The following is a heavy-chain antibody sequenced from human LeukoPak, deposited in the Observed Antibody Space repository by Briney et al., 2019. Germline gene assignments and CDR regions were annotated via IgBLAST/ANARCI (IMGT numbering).Heavy chain of an antibody. D-gene: IGHD3-9*01. J-gene: IGHJ4*02. Sequence: PGGSLRLSCAASGFTFSSYGMSWVRQAPGKGLEWVSAISGSGGSTYYADSVKGRFTISRDNSKNTLYLQMNSLRAEDTAVYYCAKGGDILTLVYYFDYWGQGTLVTVSS. V-gene: IGHV3-23*01. CDR3: AKGGDILTLVYYFDY. CDR1: GFTFSSYG. CDR2: ISGSGGST.